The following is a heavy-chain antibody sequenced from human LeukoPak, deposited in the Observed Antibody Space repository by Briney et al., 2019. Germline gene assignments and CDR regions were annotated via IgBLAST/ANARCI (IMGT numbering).Heavy chain of an antibody. Sequence: QPGGSLRLSCAASGFTFSSYWMHWVRQAPGKGLEWVSAISGSGGSTYYADSVKGRFTISRDNSKNTLYLQMNSLRAEDTAVYYCAKDHHRSTAAAVVDYWGQGTLVTVSS. V-gene: IGHV3-23*01. D-gene: IGHD6-13*01. J-gene: IGHJ4*02. CDR1: GFTFSSYW. CDR3: AKDHHRSTAAAVVDY. CDR2: ISGSGGST.